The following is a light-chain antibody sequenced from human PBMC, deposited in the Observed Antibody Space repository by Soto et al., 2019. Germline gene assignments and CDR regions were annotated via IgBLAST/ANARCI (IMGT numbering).Light chain of an antibody. CDR3: QQSYSIPYT. CDR2: AAS. CDR1: QTISSN. Sequence: DIQMTQSASSLSASVGDRVTIPCRASQTISSNLNWHQQKPGKAPKVLIYAASSLQSGVPSRFSGSGSGTDFTLTISSLQPEDFATYYCQQSYSIPYTFGQGTKLEI. J-gene: IGKJ2*01. V-gene: IGKV1-39*01.